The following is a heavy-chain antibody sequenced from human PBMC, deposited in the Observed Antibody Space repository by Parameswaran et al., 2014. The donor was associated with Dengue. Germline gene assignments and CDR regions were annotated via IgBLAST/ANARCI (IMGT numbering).Heavy chain of an antibody. CDR2: INPVNGDT. J-gene: IGHJ4*02. CDR3: ARGGGRAAAAYMDY. V-gene: IGHV1-3*01. D-gene: IGHD6-13*01. Sequence: WVRQAPGQRLEWLGWINPVNGDTQYSQSFQGRVTITGDTSASTAYMELSSLRSEDTAVYYCARGGGRAAAAYMDYWGQGTLVTVSS.